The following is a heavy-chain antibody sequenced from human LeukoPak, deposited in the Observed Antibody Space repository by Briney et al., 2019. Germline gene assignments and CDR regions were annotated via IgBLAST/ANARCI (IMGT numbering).Heavy chain of an antibody. CDR3: ARVRPLITMVRGVISH. V-gene: IGHV4-34*01. CDR2: INHSGST. Sequence: PSETLSLTCAVYGRSFSGYYWSWIRQPPGKGLEWIGEINHSGSTNYNPSLKSRVTISVDTSKNQFSLKLSSVTAADTAVYYCARVRPLITMVRGVISHWGQGTLVTVSS. D-gene: IGHD3-10*01. J-gene: IGHJ4*02. CDR1: GRSFSGYY.